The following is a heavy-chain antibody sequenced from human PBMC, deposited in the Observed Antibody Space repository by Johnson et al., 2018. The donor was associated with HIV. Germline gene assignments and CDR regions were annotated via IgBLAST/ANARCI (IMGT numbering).Heavy chain of an antibody. V-gene: IGHV3-74*02. Sequence: VQLVESGGGLVQPGGSLRLSCAASGFTFSNYWMHWVRQAPGEGLVWVSRINSDETHKNYADSVKGRFTISRDNAKNTLYLQMNSLKAEDTAVYYCARQGSGFDILGQGTIVTVSS. J-gene: IGHJ3*02. D-gene: IGHD1-26*01. CDR1: GFTFSNYW. CDR3: ARQGSGFDI. CDR2: INSDETHK.